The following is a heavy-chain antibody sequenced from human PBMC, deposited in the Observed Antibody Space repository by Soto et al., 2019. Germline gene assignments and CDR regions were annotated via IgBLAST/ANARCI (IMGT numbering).Heavy chain of an antibody. D-gene: IGHD2-8*01. Sequence: QFQLVQSGAEVKKPGASVRVSCKASGYNFTRFGITWVRQAPGQGLEWMGWMGAHSGHRRQAPRFQGRLTMTTAASLSTAYIDLRSLRSDDTALYYCGREGQPQAQEEYYQFNGMDVWGQGTMVIVSS. CDR2: MGAHSGHR. CDR3: GREGQPQAQEEYYQFNGMDV. CDR1: GYNFTRFG. J-gene: IGHJ6*02. V-gene: IGHV1-18*01.